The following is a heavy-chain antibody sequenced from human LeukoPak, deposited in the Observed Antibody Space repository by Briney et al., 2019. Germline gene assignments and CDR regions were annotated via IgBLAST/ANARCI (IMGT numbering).Heavy chain of an antibody. J-gene: IGHJ4*02. V-gene: IGHV1-2*02. D-gene: IGHD1-26*01. CDR1: GYTFTGYY. Sequence: ASVKVSCKASGYTFTGYYMHWVRQAPGQGLEWMGWINPNSGGTNYAQKFQGRVTMTRDMSISTAYMELSRLRSDDTAVYYCARLPRALVGATEDWGQGTLVTVSS. CDR2: INPNSGGT. CDR3: ARLPRALVGATED.